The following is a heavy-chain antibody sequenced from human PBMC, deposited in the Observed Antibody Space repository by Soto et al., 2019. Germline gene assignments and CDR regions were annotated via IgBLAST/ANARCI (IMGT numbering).Heavy chain of an antibody. D-gene: IGHD2-15*01. J-gene: IGHJ3*02. CDR3: AREVVVAAPRAFDI. Sequence: ASVKVSSKASGYTFTSYYMHWVRKAPGQGLEWIGWINPNSGGTNYAQKFQGWVTMTRDTSISTAYMELSRLRSDDTAVYYCAREVVVAAPRAFDIWCQGTMVTVSS. V-gene: IGHV1-2*04. CDR1: GYTFTSYY. CDR2: INPNSGGT.